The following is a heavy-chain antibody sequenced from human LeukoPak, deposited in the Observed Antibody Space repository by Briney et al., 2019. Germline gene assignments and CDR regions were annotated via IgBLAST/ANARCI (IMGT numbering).Heavy chain of an antibody. V-gene: IGHV4-4*07. CDR2: IYTSGST. CDR1: GGSISSYY. CDR3: ARGPLLWFRELYFDY. D-gene: IGHD3-10*01. Sequence: PSETLSVTCTVSGGSISSYYWSWIRQPAGKGLEWIGRIYTSGSTNYNPSLKSRVTMSVDTSKNQFSLKLSSVTAADTAVYYCARGPLLWFRELYFDYWGQGTLLTVSS. J-gene: IGHJ4*02.